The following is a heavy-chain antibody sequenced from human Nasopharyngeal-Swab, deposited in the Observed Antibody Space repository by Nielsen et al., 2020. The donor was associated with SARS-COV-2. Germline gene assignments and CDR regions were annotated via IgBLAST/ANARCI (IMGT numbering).Heavy chain of an antibody. V-gene: IGHV1-8*03. D-gene: IGHD3-22*01. J-gene: IGHJ3*02. CDR3: ARHYYDSSPDAFDI. CDR1: GYTFTSYD. Sequence: ASVKVSCKASGYTFTSYDINWVRQATAQGLEWMGWMNPNSGNTGYAQKFQGRVTITRNTSISTAYMELSSLRSEDTAVYYCARHYYDSSPDAFDIWGQGTMVTVSS. CDR2: MNPNSGNT.